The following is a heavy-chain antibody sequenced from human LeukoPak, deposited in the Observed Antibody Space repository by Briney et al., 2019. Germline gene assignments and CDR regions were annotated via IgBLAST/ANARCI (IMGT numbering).Heavy chain of an antibody. V-gene: IGHV2-5*02. CDR3: AHSTAYDILTGYPISTRNWFDP. CDR2: IYWDDDK. D-gene: IGHD3-9*01. J-gene: IGHJ5*02. CDR1: GFSLRTSGVG. Sequence: SGPTLVNPTQTLTLTCTFSGFSLRTSGVGVGWIRQPPGKALEWLALIYWDDDKRYSPSLKSRLTITKDTSKNQVVLTMTNMDPVDTATYYCAHSTAYDILTGYPISTRNWFDPWGQGTLVTVSS.